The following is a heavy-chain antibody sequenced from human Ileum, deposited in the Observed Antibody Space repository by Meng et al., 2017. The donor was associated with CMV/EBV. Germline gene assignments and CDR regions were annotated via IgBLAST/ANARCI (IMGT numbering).Heavy chain of an antibody. D-gene: IGHD3-10*01. J-gene: IGHJ4*02. CDR2: TWYGSKWYY. CDR3: TYGWPLKY. CDR1: DSVSISTES. V-gene: IGHV6-1*01. Sequence: QVQLNQSGHGPGKPSQTLSLTCAGDSVSISTESWNWIRQSPSRGLEWLGRTWYGSKWYYENAVSVKSRITIIPATSQNQISLQLNSVTPDDTAVYYCTYGWPLKYWGQGSLVTVSS.